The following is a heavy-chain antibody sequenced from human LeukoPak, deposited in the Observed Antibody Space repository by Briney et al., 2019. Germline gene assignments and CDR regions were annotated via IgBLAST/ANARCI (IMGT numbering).Heavy chain of an antibody. D-gene: IGHD3-16*01. CDR3: ARDVGRSYDLDY. Sequence: ASVKVSCKASGYTFTSYGISWVRQTPGQGLEWMGWISAYNGNTDYAQSLQGRVTMTIDTSTSTVYMELRSLRSDDTAVYYCARDVGRSYDLDYWGQGTLVTVSS. J-gene: IGHJ4*02. V-gene: IGHV1-18*01. CDR1: GYTFTSYG. CDR2: ISAYNGNT.